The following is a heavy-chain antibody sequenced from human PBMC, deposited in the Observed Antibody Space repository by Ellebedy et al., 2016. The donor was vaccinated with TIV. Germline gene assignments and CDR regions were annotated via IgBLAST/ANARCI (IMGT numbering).Heavy chain of an antibody. Sequence: SETLSLTCTVSGGSISSSSYYWGWIRQPPGTGLEWIGSIYYSGSTYYNPSLKSRVTISVDTSKNQFSLKLSSVTAADTAVYYCARDSYYYDSSGYHPLNDYWGQGTLVTVSS. CDR2: IYYSGST. V-gene: IGHV4-39*07. J-gene: IGHJ4*02. CDR3: ARDSYYYDSSGYHPLNDY. D-gene: IGHD3-22*01. CDR1: GGSISSSSYY.